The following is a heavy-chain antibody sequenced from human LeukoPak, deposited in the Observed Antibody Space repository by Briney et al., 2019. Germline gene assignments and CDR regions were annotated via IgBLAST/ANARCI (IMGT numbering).Heavy chain of an antibody. J-gene: IGHJ4*02. CDR2: IYYSGST. CDR1: GGSISSSSYY. CDR3: ARELIQLWVMLGGYFDY. Sequence: PSETLSLTCTVSGGSISSSSYYWGWIRQPPGKGLEWIGSIYYSGSTYYNPSLKSRVTISVDTSKNQFSLKLSSVTAADTAVYYCARELIQLWVMLGGYFDYWGRGTLVTVSS. D-gene: IGHD5-18*01. V-gene: IGHV4-39*07.